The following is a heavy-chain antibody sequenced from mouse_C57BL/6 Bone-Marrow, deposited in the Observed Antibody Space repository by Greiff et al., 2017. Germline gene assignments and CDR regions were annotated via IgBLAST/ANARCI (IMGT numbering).Heavy chain of an antibody. J-gene: IGHJ2*01. V-gene: IGHV1-55*01. CDR3: ASLPGWLLRDY. CDR2: IYPGSGST. CDR1: GYTFTSYW. D-gene: IGHD2-3*01. Sequence: QVQLQQPGAELVKPGASVKMSCKASGYTFTSYWITWVKQRPGQGLEWIGDIYPGSGSTNYNAKFKSKATMTVDTSSSTAYMQLSSLTSGDSAVXYCASLPGWLLRDYWGQGTTLTVSS.